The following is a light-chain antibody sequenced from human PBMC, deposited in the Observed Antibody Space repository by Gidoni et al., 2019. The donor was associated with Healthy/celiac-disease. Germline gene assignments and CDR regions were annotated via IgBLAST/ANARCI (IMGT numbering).Light chain of an antibody. CDR3: QSADSSGTSHVV. Sequence: SYELTQQPSVSVSPGQTARITCSGDALPKQYAYWYQQKPGQARVLVIYKDSERPSGIPERFSGSSSGTTVTLTISGVQAEDEADYYCQSADSSGTSHVVFGGGTKLTVL. CDR1: ALPKQY. J-gene: IGLJ2*01. V-gene: IGLV3-25*03. CDR2: KDS.